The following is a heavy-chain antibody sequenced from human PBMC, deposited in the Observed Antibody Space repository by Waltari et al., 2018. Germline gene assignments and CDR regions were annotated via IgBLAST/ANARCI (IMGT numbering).Heavy chain of an antibody. V-gene: IGHV4-34*01. CDR3: ARGHVAVATIDY. Sequence: QVQLQQWGAGLLKPSETLSLTCAVYGGSFSGYYWCWLRQPPGKGLEWIGEINHSGSTNYNPSLKSRVTRSVDTSKNQFSLKLSAVTAADTAVYYCARGHVAVATIDYWGQGTLVTVSS. D-gene: IGHD6-19*01. CDR1: GGSFSGYY. J-gene: IGHJ4*02. CDR2: INHSGST.